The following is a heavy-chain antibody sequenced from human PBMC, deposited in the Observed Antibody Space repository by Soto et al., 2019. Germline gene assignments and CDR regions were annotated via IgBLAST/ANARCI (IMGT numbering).Heavy chain of an antibody. V-gene: IGHV3-74*01. D-gene: IGHD1-26*01. CDR2: INSDGSST. CDR1: GFTISSHW. J-gene: IGHJ5*02. Sequence: EVQLVESGGGLVQPGGSLRLSCVASGFTISSHWMHWVRQAPGKGLVWVSRINSDGSSTSYADSVKGRFIISRDNAKNTLYLQMNILRAEDTAVYYCVRSYSGTYGCFEPWGQGTLVTVSS. CDR3: VRSYSGTYGCFEP.